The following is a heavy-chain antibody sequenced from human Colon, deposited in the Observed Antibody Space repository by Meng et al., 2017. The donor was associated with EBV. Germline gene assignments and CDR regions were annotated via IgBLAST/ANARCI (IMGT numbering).Heavy chain of an antibody. CDR1: GGSLIGTNR. CDR3: ARVGGYCGGDCYHPR. V-gene: IGHV4-4*02. D-gene: IGHD2-21*02. CDR2: IHYSSST. Sequence: QAHVQAPAPGLVTPSGRLSVTPSSSGGSLIGTNRWSGVLHPQRKALGQIAEIHYSSSTNYDPPLKRLVTISVDESKNQFSLRLRSVTAADTAVYYCARVGGYCGGDCYHPRWGQGTLVTVSS. J-gene: IGHJ4*02.